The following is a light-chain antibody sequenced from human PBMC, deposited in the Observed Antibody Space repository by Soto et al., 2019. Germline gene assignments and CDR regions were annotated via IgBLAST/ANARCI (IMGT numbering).Light chain of an antibody. CDR3: QQYGSALRT. CDR1: QSVSSSY. Sequence: EIVLTQSPGTLSLSPGERATLSCRASQSVSSSYLAWYQQKPGQAPRLLIYGASSRATGIPDRFSGRGSGTDLTLTISRPEPEDVAVYYCQQYGSALRTFGQGTKVEIK. CDR2: GAS. J-gene: IGKJ1*01. V-gene: IGKV3-20*01.